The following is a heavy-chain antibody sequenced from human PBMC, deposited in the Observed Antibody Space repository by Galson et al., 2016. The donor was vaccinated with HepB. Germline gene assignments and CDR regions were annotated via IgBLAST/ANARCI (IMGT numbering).Heavy chain of an antibody. Sequence: QSGAEVKKPGESLRISCKGSGYSFTSYWISWVRQMPGEALEWMGMIDPSDSYTNYSPSFEGHVTISADKSIGTAYLQWSSLKASDTAMYYCARLAPRDGYNYGYYYYYGMDVWGQGTTVNVSS. CDR1: GYSFTSYW. D-gene: IGHD5-24*01. CDR2: IDPSDSYT. J-gene: IGHJ6*02. CDR3: ARLAPRDGYNYGYYYYYGMDV. V-gene: IGHV5-10-1*01.